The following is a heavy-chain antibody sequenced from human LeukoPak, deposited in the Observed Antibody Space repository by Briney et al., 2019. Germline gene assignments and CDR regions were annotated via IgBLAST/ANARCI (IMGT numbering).Heavy chain of an antibody. J-gene: IGHJ6*02. CDR1: GGSISSYY. CDR2: IYYGGST. V-gene: IGHV4-59*01. CDR3: ARDYYDSSGYYGSFYYYGMDV. Sequence: SETLSLTCTVSGGSISSYYWSWLRQPPGKGLEWIGYIYYGGSTNYNPSLKSRVNISVDTSKNQFSLKLRSVTAADTAVYYCARDYYDSSGYYGSFYYYGMDVWGQGTTVTVSS. D-gene: IGHD3-22*01.